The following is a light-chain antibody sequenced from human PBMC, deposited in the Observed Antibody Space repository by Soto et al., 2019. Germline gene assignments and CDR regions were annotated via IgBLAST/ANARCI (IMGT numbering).Light chain of an antibody. CDR2: GAS. CDR3: QQYGSSPWT. CDR1: QSVSSNY. Sequence: EIVLTQSPGTLSLSPGERATLSCRASQSVSSNYLAWYQQKPGQAPRLLIYGASSRATGIPDRFSGSGSGKDFTLTISRLEPEDCAVYYCQQYGSSPWTFGQGTKVEVK. J-gene: IGKJ1*01. V-gene: IGKV3-20*01.